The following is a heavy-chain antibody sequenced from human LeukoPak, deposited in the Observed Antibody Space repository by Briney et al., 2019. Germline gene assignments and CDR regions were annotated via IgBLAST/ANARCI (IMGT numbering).Heavy chain of an antibody. CDR1: GYTFTSYD. V-gene: IGHV1-8*01. J-gene: IGHJ6*02. Sequence: ASVTVSCKASGYTFTSYDINWVRQATGQGLEWMGWMNPNSGNTGYAQKFQGRVTMTRDTSISTAYMEVSRLRSDDTAVFYCARAMGNYYYYAMDVWGQGTTVTVSS. CDR3: ARAMGNYYYYAMDV. CDR2: MNPNSGNT.